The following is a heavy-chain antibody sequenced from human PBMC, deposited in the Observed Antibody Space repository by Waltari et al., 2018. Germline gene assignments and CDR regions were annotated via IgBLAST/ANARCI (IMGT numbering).Heavy chain of an antibody. J-gene: IGHJ5*02. CDR1: GYTFTGYY. CDR2: INPNRGGT. CDR3: AREVGYSSGPFDP. Sequence: QVQLVQSGAEVKKPGASVKVSCKASGYTFTGYYMHWVRQAPGQGLEWMGRINPNRGGTNYAQKCQGRVTMTRDTSISTAYMELSRLRSDDTAVYYCAREVGYSSGPFDPWGQGTLVTVSS. D-gene: IGHD6-19*01. V-gene: IGHV1-2*06.